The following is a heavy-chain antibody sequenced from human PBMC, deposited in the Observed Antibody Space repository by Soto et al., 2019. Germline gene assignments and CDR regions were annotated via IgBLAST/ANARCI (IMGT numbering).Heavy chain of an antibody. Sequence: QVHLVQSGAEVKKPGASVKVSCKASGYTFTSYGITWVRQAPGQGLEWMGWISAHNGNTDYAQKLQGRVIVTRDTSTSTAYMELRSLTSDDTAVYYCSIGSWSAETFDVWGQGTMVTVSS. CDR3: SIGSWSAETFDV. CDR1: GYTFTSYG. V-gene: IGHV1-18*01. J-gene: IGHJ3*01. D-gene: IGHD2-2*01. CDR2: ISAHNGNT.